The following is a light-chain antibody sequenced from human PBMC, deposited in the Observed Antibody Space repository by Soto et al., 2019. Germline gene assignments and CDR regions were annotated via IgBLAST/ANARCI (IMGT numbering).Light chain of an antibody. Sequence: QSALTQPASVSGSPGQSITISCTGTSSDVGSYNLVSWYQQHPGKAPKLLIYEVSKRPSGVSNRFSGSKSGSTASLTVSGLQAEDEADYYCSSYAGDTTSDVVFGGGTKLTVL. CDR2: EVS. J-gene: IGLJ2*01. CDR3: SSYAGDTTSDVV. CDR1: SSDVGSYNL. V-gene: IGLV2-23*02.